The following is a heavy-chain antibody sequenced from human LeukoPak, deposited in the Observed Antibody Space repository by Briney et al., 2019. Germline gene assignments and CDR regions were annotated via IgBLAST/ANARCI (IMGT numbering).Heavy chain of an antibody. Sequence: GGSLRLSCAASGFTFSTYNMNWVRQAPGKGLEWVSSISTSSNYIYYADSVKGRFTISRDNAKNSLYLQMNSLRVEDTDVYYCARDVGASAPDAFDIWGQGTMVTVSS. J-gene: IGHJ3*02. CDR1: GFTFSTYN. D-gene: IGHD1-26*01. CDR3: ARDVGASAPDAFDI. CDR2: ISTSSNYI. V-gene: IGHV3-21*01.